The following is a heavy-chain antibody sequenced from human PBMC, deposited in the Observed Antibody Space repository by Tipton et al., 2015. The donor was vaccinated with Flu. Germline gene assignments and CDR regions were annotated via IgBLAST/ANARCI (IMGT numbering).Heavy chain of an antibody. J-gene: IGHJ3*02. CDR1: GYIFNTYY. CDR2: IDPSSDTT. V-gene: IGHV1-46*02. CDR3: AYLPTLRTQAHDGFDI. D-gene: IGHD2-2*02. Sequence: QVQLVQSGAEVKRPGASVSVSCKASGYIFNTYYIHWVRQAPGQGLEWMGIIDPSSDTTTYAQRFQGRVTMTRDTSTNTVNMEVTGLTSEDTAVYYCAYLPTLRTQAHDGFDIWGQGTMVTVS.